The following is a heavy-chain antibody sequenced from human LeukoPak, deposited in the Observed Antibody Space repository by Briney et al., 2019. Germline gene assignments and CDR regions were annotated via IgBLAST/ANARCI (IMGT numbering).Heavy chain of an antibody. CDR2: INHSGST. D-gene: IGHD3-10*01. CDR1: GDSFSGYY. V-gene: IGHV4-34*01. Sequence: SDTVSLTCAVYGDSFSGYYWRWVRQPPGQGLEWMGEINHSGSTNYNPSLKSRVTISVDTSKNQFSLKLSSVTAADSALYYCARVVQNSGTIDYWGQGTLVTVSS. J-gene: IGHJ4*02. CDR3: ARVVQNSGTIDY.